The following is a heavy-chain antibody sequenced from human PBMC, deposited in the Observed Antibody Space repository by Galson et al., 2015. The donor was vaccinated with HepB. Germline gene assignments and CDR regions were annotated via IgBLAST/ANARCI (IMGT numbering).Heavy chain of an antibody. D-gene: IGHD3-16*01. CDR2: IKQDGSEK. V-gene: IGHV3-7*03. J-gene: IGHJ4*02. Sequence: SLRLSCAASGFTFSTHWMSWVRQAPGKGLEWVANIKQDGSEKYYVDSVKGRFTISRDNAKNSLYLQVNSLRVEDTAVYYCGRIPFGDSYFDYWGQGTLVTVSS. CDR1: GFTFSTHW. CDR3: GRIPFGDSYFDY.